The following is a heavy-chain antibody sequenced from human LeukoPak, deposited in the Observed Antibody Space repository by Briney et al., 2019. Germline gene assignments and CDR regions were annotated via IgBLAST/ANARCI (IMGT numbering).Heavy chain of an antibody. J-gene: IGHJ4*02. V-gene: IGHV3-30*18. CDR3: AKDGASGSYDY. CDR2: ISYDGSNK. Sequence: GGSLRLSCAASGFTFSSYGMHWVRQAPGKGLEWVAAISYDGSNKYYADSVKGRFTISRDNSKNTLYLQMNSPRAEDTAVYYCAKDGASGSYDYWGQGTLVTVSS. D-gene: IGHD1-26*01. CDR1: GFTFSSYG.